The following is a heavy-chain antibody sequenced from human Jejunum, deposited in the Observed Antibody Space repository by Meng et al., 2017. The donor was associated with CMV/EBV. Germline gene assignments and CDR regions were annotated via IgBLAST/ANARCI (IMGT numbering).Heavy chain of an antibody. CDR3: AKAYYSSRCYYNVGDAFDI. Sequence: SYGMHWVRQFPGKGLEWVAFIHFDGSNKFYADSVRGRFTISRDNSKHTLYLRMNSLRAEDTALYYCAKAYYSSRCYYNVGDAFDIWGQGTTVTVSS. J-gene: IGHJ3*02. CDR1: SYG. D-gene: IGHD3-10*01. V-gene: IGHV3-30*02. CDR2: IHFDGSNK.